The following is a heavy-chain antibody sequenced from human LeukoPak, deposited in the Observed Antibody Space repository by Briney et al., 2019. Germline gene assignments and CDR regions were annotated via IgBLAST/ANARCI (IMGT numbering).Heavy chain of an antibody. CDR1: GDSISRYY. J-gene: IGHJ6*03. Sequence: PSETLPLTCTVSGDSISRYYWSWIRQPAGKGLEWIGRIYNGGIITYNPSLKSRVTMSIDTSNNQFSLKLSSVTAADTAVYYCARDSYYGSGSYYMYYYYYYMDVWGKGTTVTVSS. V-gene: IGHV4-4*07. CDR3: ARDSYYGSGSYYMYYYYYYMDV. D-gene: IGHD3-10*01. CDR2: IYNGGII.